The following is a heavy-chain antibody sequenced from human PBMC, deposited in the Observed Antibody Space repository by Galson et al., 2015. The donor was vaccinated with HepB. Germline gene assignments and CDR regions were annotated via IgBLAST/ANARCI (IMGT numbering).Heavy chain of an antibody. CDR3: AKDVPYDSRC. J-gene: IGHJ4*02. Sequence: SLRLSCAASGFTFSTYGMHWVRQAPGKGLEWAAVISHDGSNTDYADSVKGRFTISRDNSKNTLYLQMNSLRTEDAAVYYCAKDVPYDSRCWGQGTLVTVSS. CDR2: ISHDGSNT. CDR1: GFTFSTYG. V-gene: IGHV3-30*18. D-gene: IGHD3-22*01.